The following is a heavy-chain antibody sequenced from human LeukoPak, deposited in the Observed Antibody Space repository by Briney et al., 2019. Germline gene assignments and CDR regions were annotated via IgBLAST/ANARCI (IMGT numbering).Heavy chain of an antibody. CDR3: ARTDWFDP. CDR2: IKFDGSST. J-gene: IGHJ5*02. CDR1: GFTFSSYW. V-gene: IGHV3-74*01. Sequence: PGGSLRLSCATSGFTFSSYWMHWVRQAPGKGLVWVSRIKFDGSSTSYADSVKGRFTISRDDAKNTLYPQMNSLRAEDTAVYYCARTDWFDPWGQGTLVTVSS.